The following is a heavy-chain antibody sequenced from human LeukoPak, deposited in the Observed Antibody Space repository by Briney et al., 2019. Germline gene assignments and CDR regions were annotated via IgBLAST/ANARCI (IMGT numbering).Heavy chain of an antibody. V-gene: IGHV3-23*01. CDR2: ISGSGGST. CDR3: ARDTRWGRAYPCDY. D-gene: IGHD7-27*01. J-gene: IGHJ4*02. CDR1: GFTFSSYA. Sequence: PGGSLRLSCAASGFTFSSYAMSWVRQAPGKGLEWVSAISGSGGSTYYADSVKGRFTISRDNAKSSLYLQMNSLRAEDTAVYYCARDTRWGRAYPCDYWGQGTLVTVSS.